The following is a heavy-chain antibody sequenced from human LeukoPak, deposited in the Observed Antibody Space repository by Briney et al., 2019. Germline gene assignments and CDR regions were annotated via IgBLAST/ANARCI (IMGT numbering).Heavy chain of an antibody. D-gene: IGHD3-9*01. V-gene: IGHV1-2*02. CDR2: INPNSGGT. CDR3: ALTYYDILTGYYPFDY. J-gene: IGHJ4*02. CDR1: GYTFTSYG. Sequence: ASVKVSCKASGYTFTSYGISWVRQAPGQGLEWMGWINPNSGGTNYAQKFQGRVTMTRDTSISTAYMELSRLRSDDTAVYYCALTYYDILTGYYPFDYWGQGTLVTVSS.